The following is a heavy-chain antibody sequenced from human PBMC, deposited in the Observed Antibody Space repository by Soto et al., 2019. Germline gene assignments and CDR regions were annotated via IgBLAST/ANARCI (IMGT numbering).Heavy chain of an antibody. V-gene: IGHV4-30-4*01. D-gene: IGHD4-4*01. J-gene: IGHJ6*02. CDR3: ARDRPTVTDYYGMDV. Sequence: SETLSLTCTVSDDSISRGDYYWNWIRQAPGKGLQWIGNIYYSGSTDYSPSLRSRVTISVDTSKNQFSLKLSSVTAADTAVYYCARDRPTVTDYYGMDVWGQGTTVTVPS. CDR2: IYYSGST. CDR1: DDSISRGDYY.